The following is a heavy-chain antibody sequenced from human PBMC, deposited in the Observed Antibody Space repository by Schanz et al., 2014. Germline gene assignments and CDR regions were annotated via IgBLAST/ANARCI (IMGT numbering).Heavy chain of an antibody. D-gene: IGHD5-18*01. CDR2: IPWNGAAI. J-gene: IGHJ4*02. CDR3: AKDAENTAMITDYFDY. CDR1: GFTLSSYG. V-gene: IGHV3-NL1*01. Sequence: QVRLVESGGGVVQPGRSLRLSCAASGFTLSSYGMHWVRQAPGKGLEWVSNIPWNGAAIGYAGSVRGRFTISRDNSKTTVYLQMNSLRAEDTAVYYCAKDAENTAMITDYFDYWGQGTLVTVSS.